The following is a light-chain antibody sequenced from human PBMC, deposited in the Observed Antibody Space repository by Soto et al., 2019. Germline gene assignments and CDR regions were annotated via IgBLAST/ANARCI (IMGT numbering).Light chain of an antibody. CDR2: EVS. CDR1: SSDVGGYNY. Sequence: QSALTQPASVSGSPGQSITISCTGTSSDVGGYNYVSWYQQHPDKAPKLMIYEVSNRPSGISNRFSGSKSGNTASLTISGLQAEDEADYYCSSYTTSSTLVGFGGGTKLTVL. V-gene: IGLV2-14*01. CDR3: SSYTTSSTLVG. J-gene: IGLJ3*02.